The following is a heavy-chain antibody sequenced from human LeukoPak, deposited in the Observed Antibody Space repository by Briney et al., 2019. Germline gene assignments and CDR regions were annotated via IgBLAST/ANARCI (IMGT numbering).Heavy chain of an antibody. CDR3: ARELTAMARYFDY. CDR1: GFTFGSYA. J-gene: IGHJ4*02. CDR2: ISGSGGST. Sequence: PGGSLRLPCAASGFTFGSYAMYWVRQAPGKGLEWVSGISGSGGSTFYADSVKGRFTISRDNSENTVYLQMNSLRVEDTAVYYCARELTAMARYFDYWGQGTLVTVSS. V-gene: IGHV3-23*01. D-gene: IGHD5-18*01.